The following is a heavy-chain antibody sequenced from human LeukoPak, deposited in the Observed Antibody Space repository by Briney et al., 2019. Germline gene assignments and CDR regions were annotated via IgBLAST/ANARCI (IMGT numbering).Heavy chain of an antibody. CDR3: AREMAPDY. CDR2: ISYDGSNK. D-gene: IGHD5-24*01. Sequence: GGSLRLSCAASGFTFSSYAMHWVRQAPGKGLEWVAVISYDGSNKYYADSVKGRFTISRDNSKNTLYLQMNSLRAEDTAVYYCAREMAPDYWGQGTLVTVSS. J-gene: IGHJ4*02. V-gene: IGHV3-30*04. CDR1: GFTFSSYA.